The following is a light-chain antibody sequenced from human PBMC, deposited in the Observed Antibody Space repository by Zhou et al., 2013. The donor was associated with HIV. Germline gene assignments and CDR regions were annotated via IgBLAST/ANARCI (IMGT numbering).Light chain of an antibody. J-gene: IGKJ2*01. CDR2: AAS. V-gene: IGKV1-39*01. CDR3: QQSYSTPDT. Sequence: DILLTQSPSTLSADVGDRVTITCRASESIGTWLAWHRQKPGKAPKLLIYAASSLQSGVPSRFSGSGSGTDFTLTISSLQPEDFATYYCQQSYSTPDTFGQGTKLEIK. CDR1: ESIGTW.